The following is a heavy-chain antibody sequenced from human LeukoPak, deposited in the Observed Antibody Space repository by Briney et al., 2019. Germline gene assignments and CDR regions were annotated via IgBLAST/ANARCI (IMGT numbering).Heavy chain of an antibody. CDR3: ARVVPYDFWSGHQLDV. CDR1: GGSISSYY. Sequence: PSETLSLTCTVSGGSISSYYWSWIRQPPGKGLEWIGYIYYSGSTNYNPSLKSRVTISVDTSKNQFSLKLSSVTAADTAVYYCARVVPYDFWSGHQLDVWGQGTTVTVSS. V-gene: IGHV4-59*01. J-gene: IGHJ6*02. D-gene: IGHD3-3*01. CDR2: IYYSGST.